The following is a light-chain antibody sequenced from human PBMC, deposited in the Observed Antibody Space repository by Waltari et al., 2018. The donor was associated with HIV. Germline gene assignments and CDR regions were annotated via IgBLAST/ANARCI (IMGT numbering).Light chain of an antibody. CDR1: SGDIGGSYSF. CDR2: EVS. Sequence: QSALTQPASVSGSPGQSITISCTGTSGDIGGSYSFVSWYQQHPANVPTLSIFEVSTRPSGVSNRFSGSKSANTASLTISGLQPEDEADYYCSSYTSSHIVIFGGGTKVTVL. CDR3: SSYTSSHIVI. V-gene: IGLV2-14*01. J-gene: IGLJ2*01.